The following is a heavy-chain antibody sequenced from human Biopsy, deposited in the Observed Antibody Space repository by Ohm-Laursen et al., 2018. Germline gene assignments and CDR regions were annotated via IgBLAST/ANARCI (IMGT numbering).Heavy chain of an antibody. CDR1: CYTFTSYG. CDR2: ISGYNRNT. D-gene: IGHD6-13*01. V-gene: IGHV1-18*01. Sequence: ASVKASCQASCYTFTSYGISWVRQAPGQGLELMGRISGYNRNTNYAQKFQGRITMNIDAATSTGYMDLRSLKSDDPAVYYCARIAAAGWDDYWGQGTLVAVSS. CDR3: ARIAAAGWDDY. J-gene: IGHJ4*02.